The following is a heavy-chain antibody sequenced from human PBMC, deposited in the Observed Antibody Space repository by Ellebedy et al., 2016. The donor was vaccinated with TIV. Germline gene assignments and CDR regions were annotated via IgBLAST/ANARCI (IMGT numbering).Heavy chain of an antibody. CDR1: GDSISGYY. Sequence: MPSETLSLTCTVSGDSISGYYWSWIRQPPGKGLEWIGYIYSSGSGEYNPSLKSRVTMSVDTSRGQFSLRLNSVTAADTAVYYCARSDGWYTPYDYWGQGTLVTVSS. J-gene: IGHJ4*02. V-gene: IGHV4-59*01. D-gene: IGHD6-19*01. CDR3: ARSDGWYTPYDY. CDR2: IYSSGSG.